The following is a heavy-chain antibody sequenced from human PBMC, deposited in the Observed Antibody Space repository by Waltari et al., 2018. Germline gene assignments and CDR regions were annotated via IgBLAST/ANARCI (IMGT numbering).Heavy chain of an antibody. CDR3: ARVNYDYVGGTYLYSGFDS. CDR2: TTTNTGTP. D-gene: IGHD3-16*02. J-gene: IGHJ4*02. Sequence: QVQLVQSGSELKKPGASVKVSCKASGYTFSSYSMNWIRQAPGQRPEWMGWTTTNTGTPRYAQGFTGRFVFPLDTSGSTAYLQINSLKAEDTALYYCARVNYDYVGGTYLYSGFDSWGQGTLVTVSS. CDR1: GYTFSSYS. V-gene: IGHV7-4-1*02.